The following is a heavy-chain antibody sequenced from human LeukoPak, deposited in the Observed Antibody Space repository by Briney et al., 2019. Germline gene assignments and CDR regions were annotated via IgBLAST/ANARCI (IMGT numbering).Heavy chain of an antibody. CDR1: GYSFTNYW. J-gene: IGHJ4*02. CDR3: ALRGYQYNYFDY. Sequence: GESLKISCKGSGYSFTNYWIGWVRLVPGKGLEWMGFIHPGDSDTRYSPSFQGQVTISADKSISTAYLQWSSLKASDTAMYFCALRGYQYNYFDYWGQGTLVTVSS. D-gene: IGHD3-3*01. CDR2: IHPGDSDT. V-gene: IGHV5-51*01.